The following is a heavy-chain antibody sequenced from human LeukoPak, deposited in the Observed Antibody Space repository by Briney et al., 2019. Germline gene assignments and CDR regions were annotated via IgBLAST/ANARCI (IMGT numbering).Heavy chain of an antibody. J-gene: IGHJ4*02. D-gene: IGHD1-14*01. CDR2: ISSISSYI. CDR1: GFTFSNAW. Sequence: GGSLRLSCAASGFTFSNAWMSWVRQAPGKGLEWVSSISSISSYIYYADSVKGRFTISRDNAKNSLYLQMNSLRAEDTAVYYCARAPAFDYWGQGTLVTVSS. V-gene: IGHV3-21*01. CDR3: ARAPAFDY.